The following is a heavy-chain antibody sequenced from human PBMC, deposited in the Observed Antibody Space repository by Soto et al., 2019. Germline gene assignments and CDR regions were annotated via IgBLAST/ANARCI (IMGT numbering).Heavy chain of an antibody. D-gene: IGHD3-10*01. J-gene: IGHJ4*02. Sequence: QVQLVESGGGVVQPGRSLRLSCAASGFTFSSYGMHWVRQAPGKGLEWVAVISYDGSNKYYADSVKGRFTISRDNSKNTLYLQMNSLRAEDTAVYYCAKDGGDYYYGSGSYYNPTLDYWGQGTLVTVSS. CDR2: ISYDGSNK. CDR3: AKDGGDYYYGSGSYYNPTLDY. V-gene: IGHV3-30*18. CDR1: GFTFSSYG.